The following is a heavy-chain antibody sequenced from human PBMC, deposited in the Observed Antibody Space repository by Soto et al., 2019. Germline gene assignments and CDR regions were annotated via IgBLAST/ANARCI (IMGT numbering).Heavy chain of an antibody. J-gene: IGHJ5*02. CDR3: ARDLFYDRDLGGFDP. D-gene: IGHD3-22*01. CDR1: GFTVSSNY. V-gene: IGHV3-53*01. Sequence: EVQLVEAGGGLSQPGGSLRLSCAASGFTVSSNYMSWVRQAPGQGLEWVSVIHSGGSTYYADSVKGRFTISSDNLKNTLYLQMNNLRADDTAVYYCARDLFYDRDLGGFDPWGQGTLVTVSS. CDR2: IHSGGST.